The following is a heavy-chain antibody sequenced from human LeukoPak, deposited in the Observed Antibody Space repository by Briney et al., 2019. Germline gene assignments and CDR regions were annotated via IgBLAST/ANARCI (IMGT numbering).Heavy chain of an antibody. D-gene: IGHD3-22*01. CDR2: ITSSGDYT. J-gene: IGHJ4*02. CDR3: ARDPRYDSGAYTFDY. V-gene: IGHV3-48*03. CDR1: GFTFSSYE. Sequence: GGSLRLSCAASGFTFSSYEMNWVRQAPGKGLEWLSYITSSGDYTYYADSVKGRFTMSRDNAKNSVFLRMNSLRAEDTAVYYCARDPRYDSGAYTFDYWGQGTLVTVSS.